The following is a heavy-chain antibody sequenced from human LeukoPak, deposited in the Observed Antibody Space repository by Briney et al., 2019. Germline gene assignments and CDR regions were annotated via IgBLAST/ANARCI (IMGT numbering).Heavy chain of an antibody. D-gene: IGHD6-13*01. CDR3: ARIGAGSSRDP. CDR1: GFTFSNFA. CDR2: IVGSSST. J-gene: IGHJ5*02. Sequence: GGSLRLSCAAPGFTFSNFAMTWVRQAPGKGLEWVSSIVGSSSTYYADSLKGRFTISRDNAKNSLYLQMNSLRAEDTAVYYCARIGAGSSRDPWGQGTLVTVSS. V-gene: IGHV3-21*01.